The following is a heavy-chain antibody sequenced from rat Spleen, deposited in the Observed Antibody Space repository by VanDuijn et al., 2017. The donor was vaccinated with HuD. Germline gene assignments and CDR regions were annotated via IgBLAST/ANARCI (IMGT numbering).Heavy chain of an antibody. Sequence: EVQLVESGGGLVQPGRSLKLSCAASGFTFSNYGMAWVRQTPGKGLEWVASITNTGGSTYYPDSVKGRFTISRDNAESTLYLQMDSLRSEDTATYYCAKESYLQPLFDHWGQGVMVTVSS. CDR2: ITNTGGST. J-gene: IGHJ2*01. V-gene: IGHV5-31*01. CDR1: GFTFSNYG. CDR3: AKESYLQPLFDH. D-gene: IGHD1-12*01.